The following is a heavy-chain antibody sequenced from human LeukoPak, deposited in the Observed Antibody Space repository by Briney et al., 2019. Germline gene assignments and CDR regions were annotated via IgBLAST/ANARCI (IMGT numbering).Heavy chain of an antibody. CDR1: GFSLRTSGVG. Sequence: SGPTLVNPTQTLTLTCTFSGFSLRTSGVGVGWIRQPPGKALERLALMYGDDDKRYSPALKSRLTITKDTSKNQVVLTMTNMDPVDTATYYCAHRSSVYSSGVYFDFWGQGTLVTVSS. CDR3: AHRSSVYSSGVYFDF. V-gene: IGHV2-5*02. CDR2: MYGDDDK. J-gene: IGHJ4*02. D-gene: IGHD6-19*01.